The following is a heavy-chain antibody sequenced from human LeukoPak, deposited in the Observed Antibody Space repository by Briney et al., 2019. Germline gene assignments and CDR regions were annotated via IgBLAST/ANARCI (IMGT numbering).Heavy chain of an antibody. Sequence: ASVKFSCKASGYTFTSNYIHWVRQAPGQGLEWMGMIYPRDGSTSYAQKFQGRVTVTRDTSTSTVHMELSGLRSEDTAVYYCARDQEGFDYWGQGTPVTVSS. V-gene: IGHV1-46*01. CDR2: IYPRDGST. CDR3: ARDQEGFDY. J-gene: IGHJ4*02. CDR1: GYTFTSNY.